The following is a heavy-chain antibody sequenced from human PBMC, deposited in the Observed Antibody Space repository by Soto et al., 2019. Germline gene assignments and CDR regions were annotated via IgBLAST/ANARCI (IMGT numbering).Heavy chain of an antibody. CDR2: IIPIFGTA. V-gene: IGHV1-69*13. Sequence: SVKVSCKASGGTFSSYAISWVRQAPGQGLEWMGGIIPIFGTANYAQKFQGRVTITADESTSTAYMELSSLRSEDTAVYYCARAPYIAAAGKAFDYWGQGTLVTV. CDR1: GGTFSSYA. J-gene: IGHJ4*02. CDR3: ARAPYIAAAGKAFDY. D-gene: IGHD6-13*01.